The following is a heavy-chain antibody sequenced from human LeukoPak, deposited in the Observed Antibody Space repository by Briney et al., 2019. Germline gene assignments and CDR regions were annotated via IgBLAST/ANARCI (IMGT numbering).Heavy chain of an antibody. CDR2: INDDTP. J-gene: IGHJ6*03. V-gene: IGHV3-69-1*01. CDR1: GFSFNTYS. D-gene: IGHD3-10*01. Sequence: PGGSLRLSCTTSGFSFNTYSMSWVRQAPGKGLEWVSAINDDTPYYTDSVKGRFTISRDNAKNSLYLQMNSLRAEDTAVYYCARLRITMVRGVIFRYYYYYMDVWGKGTTVTVSS. CDR3: ARLRITMVRGVIFRYYYYYMDV.